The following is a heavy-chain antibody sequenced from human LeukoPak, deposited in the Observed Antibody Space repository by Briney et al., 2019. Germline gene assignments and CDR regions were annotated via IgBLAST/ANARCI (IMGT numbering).Heavy chain of an antibody. Sequence: PGGSLRLSCAASGFTFTSCGMSWIRQPPGKGLEWIGEINHSGSTNYNPSLKSRVTISVDTSKNQFSLKLSSVTAADTAVYYCARGGRRRDFDYWGQGTLVTVSS. J-gene: IGHJ4*02. CDR2: INHSGST. CDR3: ARGGRRRDFDY. CDR1: GFTFTSCG. V-gene: IGHV4-34*01. D-gene: IGHD1-1*01.